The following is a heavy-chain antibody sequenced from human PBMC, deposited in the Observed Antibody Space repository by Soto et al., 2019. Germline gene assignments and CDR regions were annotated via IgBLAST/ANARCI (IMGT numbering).Heavy chain of an antibody. V-gene: IGHV4-39*01. J-gene: IGHJ4*02. CDR1: GGSISSSSYY. Sequence: SETLSLTCTVSGGSISSSSYYWGWIRQPPGKGLEWIGSIYYSGSTYYNPSLKSRVTISVDTSKNQFSLKLSSVTAADTAVYYCASLGATRPPPLDYWGQGTLVTVSS. CDR2: IYYSGST. D-gene: IGHD1-26*01. CDR3: ASLGATRPPPLDY.